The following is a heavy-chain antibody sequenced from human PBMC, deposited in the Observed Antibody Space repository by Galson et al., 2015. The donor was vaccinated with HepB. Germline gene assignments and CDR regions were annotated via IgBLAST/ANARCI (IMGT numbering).Heavy chain of an antibody. J-gene: IGHJ3*02. CDR1: GGSISSSSYY. CDR3: ARPDRDSSSWLILPGAFDI. V-gene: IGHV4-39*01. CDR2: IYYSGST. D-gene: IGHD6-13*01. Sequence: SETLSLTCTVSGGSISSSSYYWGWIRQPPGKGLEWIGSIYYSGSTYYNPSLKSRVTISVDTSKNQFSLKLSSVTAADTAVYYCARPDRDSSSWLILPGAFDIWGQGTMVTVSS.